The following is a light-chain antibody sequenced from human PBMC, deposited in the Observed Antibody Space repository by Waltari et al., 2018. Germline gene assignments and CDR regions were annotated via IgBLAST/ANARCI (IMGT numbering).Light chain of an antibody. V-gene: IGLV2-23*01. CDR2: AGS. CDR3: CSYAGSSTYV. J-gene: IGLJ1*01. Sequence: QSALTQPASVSGSPGQSITIFCTGTSSDVGNYNLVSWYQQHPGKAPKLMISAGSKRPSGVSNRFSGSKSGNTASLTISGLQAEDEADYYCCSYAGSSTYVFGTGTKVTVL. CDR1: SSDVGNYNL.